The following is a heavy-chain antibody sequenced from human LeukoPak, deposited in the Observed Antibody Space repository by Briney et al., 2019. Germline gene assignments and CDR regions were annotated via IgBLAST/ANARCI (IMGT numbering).Heavy chain of an antibody. CDR2: ISGSSSYI. D-gene: IGHD3-22*01. V-gene: IGHV3-21*01. J-gene: IGHJ4*02. CDR3: ARGPYDSSGFDY. Sequence: GGSLRLSCAASGFTFSTYNMNWVRQAPGKGLEWVSSISGSSSYIYYADSVKGRFSISRDNAKNSLYLQMNSLRAEDTAVYYCARGPYDSSGFDYWGQGTLVTVSS. CDR1: GFTFSTYN.